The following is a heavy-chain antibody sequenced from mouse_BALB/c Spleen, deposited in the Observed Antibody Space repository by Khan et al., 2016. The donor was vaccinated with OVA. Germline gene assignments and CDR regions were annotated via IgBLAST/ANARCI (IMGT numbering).Heavy chain of an antibody. CDR3: ARFQYGNFYAMDY. D-gene: IGHD2-10*02. J-gene: IGHJ4*01. CDR2: ISYSGST. CDR1: GYSITSDYA. Sequence: EVKLLESGPGLVKPSQSLSLTCTVTGYSITSDYAWNWIRQFPGNKLEWMGYISYSGSTSYNPSLKSRISITRDTSKNQFFLQLNSVTTEDTATYYCARFQYGNFYAMDYWGKGTSVTVSS. V-gene: IGHV3-2*02.